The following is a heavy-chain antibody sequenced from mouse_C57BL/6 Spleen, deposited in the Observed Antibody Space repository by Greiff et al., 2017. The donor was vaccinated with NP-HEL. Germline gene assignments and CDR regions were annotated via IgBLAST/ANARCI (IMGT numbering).Heavy chain of an antibody. CDR3: ASEAY. J-gene: IGHJ3*01. CDR1: GYPFTRYW. Sequence: QVQLQQPGAALVKPGASVQLSCKASGYPFTRYWMHWVKQRPGRGLEWIGRIAPNSGGTKYNEKFKSKATLTVDKPSSTAYMQLSSLTSEDSAVYYCASEAYWGQGTLVTVSA. CDR2: IAPNSGGT. V-gene: IGHV1-72*01.